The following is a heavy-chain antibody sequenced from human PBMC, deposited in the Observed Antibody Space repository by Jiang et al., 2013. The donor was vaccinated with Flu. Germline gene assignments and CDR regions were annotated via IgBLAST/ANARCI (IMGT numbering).Heavy chain of an antibody. CDR2: TYYRSQWYN. CDR1: GDSVSSNNVA. Sequence: QTLSLTCAISGDSVSSNNVAWNWIRQSPSRGLEWLGRTYYRSQWYNDYAAPVKSRITIKPDTSTNQFTLQLNSVTPEDTAVYYCVGFSNYNSGTFWTDWGQGPTSPSPQ. D-gene: IGHD3-10*01. V-gene: IGHV6-1*01. J-gene: IGHJ1*01. CDR3: VGFSNYNSGTFWTD.